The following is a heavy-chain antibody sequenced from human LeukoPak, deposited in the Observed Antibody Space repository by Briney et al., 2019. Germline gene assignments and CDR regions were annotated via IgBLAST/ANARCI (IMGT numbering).Heavy chain of an antibody. Sequence: SETLSLTCTVSGVSISSYYWTWIRQPPGKGLEWIGYIYYSGSTNYNPSLKSRVTISVDTSKNQFSLKLSSVTAADTAVYYCARGRMGSGSYGWFDPWGQGTLVTVSS. CDR1: GVSISSYY. CDR3: ARGRMGSGSYGWFDP. CDR2: IYYSGST. V-gene: IGHV4-59*12. J-gene: IGHJ5*02. D-gene: IGHD3-10*01.